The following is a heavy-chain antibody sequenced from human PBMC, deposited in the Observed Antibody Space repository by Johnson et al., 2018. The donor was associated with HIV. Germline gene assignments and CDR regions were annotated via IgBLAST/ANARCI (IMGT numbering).Heavy chain of an antibody. CDR3: AKDQHYYDSRNGVAFDI. Sequence: VQLVESGGGVVRPGGSLRLSCAASGFSFEDYGMSWIRQAPGKGLEWVSYISSSGSTIYYADSVKGRFTISRDNSKNTLYLQMNSLRAEDTAVYYCAKDQHYYDSRNGVAFDIWGQVTMVTVSS. V-gene: IGHV3-48*01. CDR2: ISSSGSTI. D-gene: IGHD3-22*01. J-gene: IGHJ3*02. CDR1: GFSFEDYG.